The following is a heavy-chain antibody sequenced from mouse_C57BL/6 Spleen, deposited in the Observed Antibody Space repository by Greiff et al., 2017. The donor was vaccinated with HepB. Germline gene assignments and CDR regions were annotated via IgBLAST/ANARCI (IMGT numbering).Heavy chain of an antibody. V-gene: IGHV3-6*01. Sequence: ESGPGLVKPSQSLSLTCSVTGYSITSGYYWNWIRQFPGNKLEWMGYISYDGSNNYNPSLKNRISITRDTSKNQFFLKLNSVTTEDTATYYCAREELRRYFDVWGTGTTVTVSS. CDR1: GYSITSGYY. D-gene: IGHD2-4*01. J-gene: IGHJ1*03. CDR3: AREELRRYFDV. CDR2: ISYDGSN.